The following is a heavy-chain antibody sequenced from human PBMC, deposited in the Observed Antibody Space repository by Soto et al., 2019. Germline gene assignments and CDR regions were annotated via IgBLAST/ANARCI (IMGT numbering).Heavy chain of an antibody. CDR3: AKWGEVSHNQGGNYYYGMDV. Sequence: GGSLRLSCAASGFNFSSYWMNWGRQAPGKGLEWVANIKQDGSEKYYVDSVKGRFTISRDGSKNTLYLQMDSLRPEDTAVYYCAKWGEVSHNQGGNYYYGMDVWGQGTTVTFSS. CDR1: GFNFSSYW. CDR2: IKQDGSEK. V-gene: IGHV3-7*01. J-gene: IGHJ6*02. D-gene: IGHD3-16*01.